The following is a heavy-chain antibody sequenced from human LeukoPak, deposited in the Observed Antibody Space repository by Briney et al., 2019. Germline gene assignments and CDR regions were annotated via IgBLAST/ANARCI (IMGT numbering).Heavy chain of an antibody. CDR3: ARRVPNEVITDYFDY. J-gene: IGHJ4*02. D-gene: IGHD3-16*01. V-gene: IGHV3-21*06. Sequence: PGGSLRLSCAASGFTFNDYAMNWVRQAPGKGLEWVSSISDDGAYIYYADSVKGRFTISRDNAKNSLFLQMNSLRAEDTAVYYCARRVPNEVITDYFDYWGPGTLVTVSS. CDR2: ISDDGAYI. CDR1: GFTFNDYA.